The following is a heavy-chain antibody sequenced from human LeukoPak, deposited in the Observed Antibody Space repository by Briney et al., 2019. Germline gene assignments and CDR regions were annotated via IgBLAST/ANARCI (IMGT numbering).Heavy chain of an antibody. J-gene: IGHJ4*02. Sequence: GGSLRLSCAASGFTFSSYWMHWVRQAPGKGLVWVSRIKSDGSSTTYADSVKGRFTISRDNAKNTLYLQMNSLRAEDTAVYYCARVPYDYVWGIYFDYWGQGTLVTVSS. V-gene: IGHV3-74*01. CDR2: IKSDGSST. CDR1: GFTFSSYW. D-gene: IGHD3-16*01. CDR3: ARVPYDYVWGIYFDY.